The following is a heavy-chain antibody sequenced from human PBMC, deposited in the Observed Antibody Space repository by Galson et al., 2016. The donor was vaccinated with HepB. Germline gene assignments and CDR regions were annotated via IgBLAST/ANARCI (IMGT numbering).Heavy chain of an antibody. V-gene: IGHV3-23*01. CDR2: ISGRAGST. D-gene: IGHD2-15*01. Sequence: SLRLSCAASEFTFSSYAMSWVRQAPGKGLEWVSAISGRAGSTNYADSVKGRFTISRDNSKNTLCLQMNSLRAEDTAVYYCARRGDIVNYYGMDVWGQGTTVTVSS. CDR1: EFTFSSYA. J-gene: IGHJ6*02. CDR3: ARRGDIVNYYGMDV.